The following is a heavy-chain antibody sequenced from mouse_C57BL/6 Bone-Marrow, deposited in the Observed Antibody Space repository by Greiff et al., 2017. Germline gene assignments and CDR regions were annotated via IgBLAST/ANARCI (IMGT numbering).Heavy chain of an antibody. D-gene: IGHD1-1*01. J-gene: IGHJ2*01. CDR3: ARYYASSDGDS. Sequence: VQLQQPGAELVKPGASVKLSCKASGYTFTSYWMHWVKQRPGQGLEWIGMIHPNSGSTNYNEKFKSKATLTVDKSSSTAYMQLSSLTSEDSAVYYCARYYASSDGDSSGEGTTLTESS. CDR2: IHPNSGST. V-gene: IGHV1-64*01. CDR1: GYTFTSYW.